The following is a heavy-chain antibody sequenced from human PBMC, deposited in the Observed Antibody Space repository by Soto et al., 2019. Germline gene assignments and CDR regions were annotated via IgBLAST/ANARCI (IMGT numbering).Heavy chain of an antibody. CDR1: GFTFSSYW. Sequence: EVQLVESGGGLVQPGGSLRLSCAASGFTFSSYWMSWVRQAPGKGLEWVANIKQDGSEKYYVDSVKGRFTISRDNAKNSLYLQMNSLRAEDTAVYYCARDPNRGYYGMDVWGQGTTVTVSS. V-gene: IGHV3-7*03. CDR2: IKQDGSEK. D-gene: IGHD7-27*01. J-gene: IGHJ6*02. CDR3: ARDPNRGYYGMDV.